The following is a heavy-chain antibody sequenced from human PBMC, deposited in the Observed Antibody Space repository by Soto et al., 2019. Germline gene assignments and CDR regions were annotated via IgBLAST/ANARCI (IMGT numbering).Heavy chain of an antibody. CDR2: IYSGGST. J-gene: IGHJ4*02. V-gene: IGHV3-53*01. D-gene: IGHD3-22*01. CDR3: AREFVRYYDSSGYLDY. CDR1: GFTVSSNY. Sequence: GGSLRLSCAASGFTVSSNYMSWVRQAPGKGLEWVSVIYSGGSTYYADSVKGRFTISRDNSKNTLYPQMNSLRAEDTAVYYCAREFVRYYDSSGYLDYWGQGTLVTVSS.